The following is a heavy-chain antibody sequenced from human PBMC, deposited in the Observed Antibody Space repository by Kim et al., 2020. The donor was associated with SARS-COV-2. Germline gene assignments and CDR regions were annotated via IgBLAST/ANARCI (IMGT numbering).Heavy chain of an antibody. CDR3: ARRNYGMDV. CDR2: IWFDGSNK. V-gene: IGHV3-33*08. Sequence: GGSLRLSCTASGLRIRADGMHWVRQAPGKGLEWLAIIWFDGSNKYYADSVKGRFTISRDNSENTLYLQMNSLRVEDTGVYYCARRNYGMDVWGHGTTVIVSS. CDR1: GLRIRADG. J-gene: IGHJ6*02.